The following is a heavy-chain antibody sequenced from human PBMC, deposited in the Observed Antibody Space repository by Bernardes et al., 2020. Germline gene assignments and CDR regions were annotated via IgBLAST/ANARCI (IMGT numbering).Heavy chain of an antibody. CDR3: AREQKTTVTSKFDY. Sequence: GGSLRLSCAASGFTFSSYEMNWVRQAPGKGLEWVSYISSSGSTIYYADSVKGRFTISRDNAKNSLYLQMNSLRVEDTAVYYCAREQKTTVTSKFDYWGQGTLVTVSS. J-gene: IGHJ4*02. CDR2: ISSSGSTI. D-gene: IGHD4-17*01. CDR1: GFTFSSYE. V-gene: IGHV3-48*03.